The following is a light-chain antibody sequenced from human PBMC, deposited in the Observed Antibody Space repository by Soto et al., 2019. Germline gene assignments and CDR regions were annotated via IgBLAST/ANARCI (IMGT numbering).Light chain of an antibody. Sequence: DIVMTQSPDSLAVSLGERATINCKSSQSVLSSFNNYNYLAWYQQKPGQPPKLLIYWASARESGVPDRFSGSGSGTDFSLTIGSLQAEDVAVYYCQQYYSTPWPFGQGTKVEIK. CDR3: QQYYSTPWP. J-gene: IGKJ1*01. CDR1: QSVLSSFNNYNY. V-gene: IGKV4-1*01. CDR2: WAS.